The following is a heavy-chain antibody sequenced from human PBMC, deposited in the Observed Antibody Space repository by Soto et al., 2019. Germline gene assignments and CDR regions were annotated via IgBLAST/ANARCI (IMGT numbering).Heavy chain of an antibody. CDR3: ARDGFDY. J-gene: IGHJ4*02. CDR2: ISSNGGST. Sequence: EVQLVESGGGLVQPVGSLRLSCAASGFTFSSYAMHWVRQAPGKGLEYVSAISSNGGSTYYANSVKGRFTISRDNSKNTLYLQMGSLRAEDMAVYYCARDGFDYWGQGTLVTVSS. V-gene: IGHV3-64*01. CDR1: GFTFSSYA.